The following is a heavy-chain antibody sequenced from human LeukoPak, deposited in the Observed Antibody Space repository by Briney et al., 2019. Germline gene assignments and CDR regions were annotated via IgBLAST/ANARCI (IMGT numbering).Heavy chain of an antibody. Sequence: PSETLSLTCAVYGGSFSGYHWSWIRQPPGKGLEWIGEINHSGSTNYNPSLKSRVTISVDTSKNQFSLKLSSVTAADTAVYYCARLRQWLVPGYFQHWGQGTLVTVSS. CDR1: GGSFSGYH. CDR3: ARLRQWLVPGYFQH. V-gene: IGHV4-34*01. D-gene: IGHD6-19*01. J-gene: IGHJ1*01. CDR2: INHSGST.